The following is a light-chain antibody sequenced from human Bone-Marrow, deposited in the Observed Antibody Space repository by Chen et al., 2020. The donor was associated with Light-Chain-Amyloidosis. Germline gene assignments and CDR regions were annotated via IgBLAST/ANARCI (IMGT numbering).Light chain of an antibody. CDR1: NIGSTS. V-gene: IGLV3-21*02. J-gene: IGLJ3*02. CDR2: VDS. Sequence: SYVLTQPSSVSVAPGQTATIACGGNNIGSTSVHWYQQTPGQAPLLVVYVDSDRPSGIPERLAGSNSGNAATLTISRVEAGDEADYYCQGWDRSSDRPVFGGGTKLTVL. CDR3: QGWDRSSDRPV.